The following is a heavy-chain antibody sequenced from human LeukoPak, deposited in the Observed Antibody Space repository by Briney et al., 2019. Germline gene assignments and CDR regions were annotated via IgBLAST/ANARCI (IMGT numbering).Heavy chain of an antibody. Sequence: GSSVKVSCKASGGTFSSYAISWVRQAPGQGLEWMGGIIPIFGTANYAQKFQGRVTITADKSTSTAYMELSSLRSEDTAVYYCARGRAIYYYYYMDVWGKGTTVTVSS. CDR1: GGTFSSYA. D-gene: IGHD3-10*01. CDR3: ARGRAIYYYYYMDV. V-gene: IGHV1-69*06. J-gene: IGHJ6*03. CDR2: IIPIFGTA.